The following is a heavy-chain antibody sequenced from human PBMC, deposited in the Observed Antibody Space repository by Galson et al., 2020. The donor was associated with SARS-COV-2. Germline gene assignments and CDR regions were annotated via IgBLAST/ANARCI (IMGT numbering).Heavy chain of an antibody. CDR2: ISAYNGNT. Sequence: ASVKVSCKASGYTFTNYGISWVRQAPGQGLEWVGWISAYNGNTNYGQKLQGRVTMTTDTSTSTAYMELRSLRSDDTAVYYCARWAFGGGIVRAWFDAWGQGTLVTESS. D-gene: IGHD3-16*02. CDR3: ARWAFGGGIVRAWFDA. CDR1: GYTFTNYG. V-gene: IGHV1-18*01. J-gene: IGHJ5*02.